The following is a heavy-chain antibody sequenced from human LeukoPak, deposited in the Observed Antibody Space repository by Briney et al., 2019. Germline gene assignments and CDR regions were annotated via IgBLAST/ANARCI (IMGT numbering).Heavy chain of an antibody. CDR2: IYYSGST. CDR3: ARGRVSGSYPPALSY. D-gene: IGHD1-26*01. J-gene: IGHJ4*02. CDR1: GFTFSDYY. V-gene: IGHV4-59*01. Sequence: PGGSLRLSCAASGFTFSDYYWSWIRQPPGKGLEWIGYIYYSGSTNYNPSLKSRVTISVDTSKNQLSLKLNSVTAADTAVYYCARGRVSGSYPPALSYWGQGTLVTVSS.